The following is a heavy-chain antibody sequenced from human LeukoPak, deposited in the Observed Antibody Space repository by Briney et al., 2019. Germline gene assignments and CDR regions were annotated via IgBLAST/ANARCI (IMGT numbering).Heavy chain of an antibody. CDR3: ARGGGYNLVDY. D-gene: IGHD5-24*01. V-gene: IGHV4-39*07. Sequence: PSETLSLTCTVSGGSISSSSYYWGWIRQPPGEGLEWIGNIYYSGSTNYNPSPKSRVTISVDKSKNQFSLKLSSVTAADTAVYYCARGGGYNLVDYWGQGTLVTVSS. J-gene: IGHJ4*02. CDR1: GGSISSSSYY. CDR2: IYYSGST.